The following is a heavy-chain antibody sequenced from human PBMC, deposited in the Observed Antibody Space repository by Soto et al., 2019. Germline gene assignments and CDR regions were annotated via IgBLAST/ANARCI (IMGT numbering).Heavy chain of an antibody. CDR1: GFSCSNYG. D-gene: IGHD2-2*01. J-gene: IGHJ5*02. CDR2: VSSDGSNK. V-gene: IGHV3-30*18. CDR3: AKDRVIQLLPIWPDP. Sequence: GGSLRLSCAASGFSCSNYGMHWVRQAPGKGLEWVAFVSSDGSNKYYADSVKGRFTISRDNSKSTLYLQVDSLRVDDTAVYYCAKDRVIQLLPIWPDPWGQGTLVTVSS.